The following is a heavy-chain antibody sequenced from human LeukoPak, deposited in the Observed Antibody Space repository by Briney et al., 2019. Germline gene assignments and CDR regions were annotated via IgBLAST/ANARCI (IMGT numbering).Heavy chain of an antibody. CDR1: GFMFSSYW. V-gene: IGHV3-7*01. CDR2: IKYDGSEI. Sequence: GGSLRLSCAGSGFMFSSYWMTWVRQAPGKGLEWVANIKYDGSEIYYVDSVKGRFTISRDNAKNSLYLQMNSLRGEDTAVYHCARDWSPLIAVPGIGTFDVWGQGTTVSVSS. J-gene: IGHJ3*01. D-gene: IGHD6-19*01. CDR3: ARDWSPLIAVPGIGTFDV.